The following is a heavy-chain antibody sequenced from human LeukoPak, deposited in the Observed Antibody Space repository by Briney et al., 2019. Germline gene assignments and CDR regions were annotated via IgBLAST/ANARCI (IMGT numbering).Heavy chain of an antibody. J-gene: IGHJ6*03. D-gene: IGHD2-2*01. CDR3: AKDYRDCSSTSCYYYYYMDD. CDR2: RRYDESNK. CDR1: GFTFRSHG. Sequence: GGSLRLSCAASGFTFRSHGMYWVRQAPGKGLELVAFRRYDESNKYYAYSGKARFTISRDNSKNTLYLQMNSLRAEDTAVYYCAKDYRDCSSTSCYYYYYMDDWGKGTTVTVSS. V-gene: IGHV3-30*02.